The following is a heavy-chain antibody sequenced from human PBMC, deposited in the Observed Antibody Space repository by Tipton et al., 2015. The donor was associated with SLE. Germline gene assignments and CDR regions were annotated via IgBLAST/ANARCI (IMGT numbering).Heavy chain of an antibody. J-gene: IGHJ4*02. Sequence: TLSLTCTVSGGSIISSSYYWGWIRQPPGKGLEWIGSIYHSGSTYYNPSLKSRVTISVDRSKNQFSLRLTSVTAADTAIFYCARVHSGYDQYFDYWGQGTLVTVSS. D-gene: IGHD5-12*01. CDR2: IYHSGST. CDR1: GGSIISSSYY. V-gene: IGHV4-39*07. CDR3: ARVHSGYDQYFDY.